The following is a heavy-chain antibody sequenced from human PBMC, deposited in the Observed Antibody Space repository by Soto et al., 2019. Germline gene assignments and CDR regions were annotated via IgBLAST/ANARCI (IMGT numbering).Heavy chain of an antibody. CDR2: IIPIFGTA. D-gene: IGHD2-15*01. V-gene: IGHV1-69*06. CDR1: GGTFSSYT. J-gene: IGHJ6*02. Sequence: SVNVSCKSSGGTFSSYTISWVRQAPGQGLECMGWIIPIFGTANYAQKFQGRVTITADKSTSTAYMELSSLRSEDTAVYYCARASRSVCSGGSCYSDYYYGMDVWGQGTTVTVSS. CDR3: ARASRSVCSGGSCYSDYYYGMDV.